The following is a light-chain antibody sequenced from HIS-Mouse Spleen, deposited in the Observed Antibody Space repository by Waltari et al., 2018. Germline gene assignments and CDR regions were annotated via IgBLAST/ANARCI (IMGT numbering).Light chain of an antibody. CDR3: QQLNSYPRT. Sequence: DIQLTQSPSFLSASVGARVTITCRASQGISSYLAWYQQKPGKAPKLLIYAASTLQSGVPSRFSGSGSGTEFTLTISSLQPEDFATYYCQQLNSYPRTFGQGTRLEIK. J-gene: IGKJ5*01. V-gene: IGKV1-9*01. CDR2: AAS. CDR1: QGISSY.